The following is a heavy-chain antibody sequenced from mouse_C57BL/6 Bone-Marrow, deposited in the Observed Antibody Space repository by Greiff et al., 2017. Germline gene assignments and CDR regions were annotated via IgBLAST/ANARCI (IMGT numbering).Heavy chain of an antibody. CDR1: GYSFTDYN. D-gene: IGHD2-4*01. J-gene: IGHJ3*01. Sequence: VHVKQSGPELVKPGASVKISCKASGYSFTDYNMNWVKQSNGKSLEWIGVINPNYGTTSYNQKFKGKATLTVDQSSSTAYMQLNSLTSEDSAVYYCAAGLRRGAWFAYWGQGTLVTVSA. CDR3: AAGLRRGAWFAY. V-gene: IGHV1-39*01. CDR2: INPNYGTT.